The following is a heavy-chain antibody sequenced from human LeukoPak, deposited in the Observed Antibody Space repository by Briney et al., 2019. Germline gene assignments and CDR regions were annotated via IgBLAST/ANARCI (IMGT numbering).Heavy chain of an antibody. CDR3: ARAPFCISISCYRTNNWLDP. D-gene: IGHD2-2*01. CDR2: ISGYNGDT. J-gene: IGHJ5*02. Sequence: ASVTVSFTTSGYTFTRDGISWVRQAPGQGLEWMAWISGYNGDTNYAQKFYGRVTLTTDTSTSTAYMDLRSLRSDDTAAYYCARAPFCISISCYRTNNWLDPWGQGTLVTVSS. V-gene: IGHV1-18*01. CDR1: GYTFTRDG.